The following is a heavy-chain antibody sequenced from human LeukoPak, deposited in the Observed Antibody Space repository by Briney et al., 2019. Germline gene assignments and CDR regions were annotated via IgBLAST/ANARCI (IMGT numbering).Heavy chain of an antibody. CDR3: TRLLDNDSSGDPDTFDM. CDR1: GGSITSHY. V-gene: IGHV4-59*08. D-gene: IGHD3-22*01. CDR2: IYYSGRT. Sequence: PSETLSLTCTVSGGSITSHYWSWIRQAPGKGLEWIGFIYYSGRTKYNPSHQSRVTISLDTSEKKFSLNVTSVTAADTAVYYCTRLLDNDSSGDPDTFDMWGHRTVVTVSS. J-gene: IGHJ3*02.